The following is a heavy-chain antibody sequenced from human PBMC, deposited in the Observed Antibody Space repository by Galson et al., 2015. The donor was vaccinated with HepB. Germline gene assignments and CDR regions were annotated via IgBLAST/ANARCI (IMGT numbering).Heavy chain of an antibody. V-gene: IGHV7-4-1*01. CDR1: GYTFITNA. CDR3: ARESELNWNDLDP. J-gene: IGHJ5*02. CDR2: INTNTGNP. Sequence: SVKVSCKASGYTFITNAMSWVRQAPGQGLEWMGWINTNTGNPTYAQGFTGRFVFSLDTSVSTAYLHISSLKTEDTAVYYCARESELNWNDLDPGGQGTLVTVSS. D-gene: IGHD1-20*01.